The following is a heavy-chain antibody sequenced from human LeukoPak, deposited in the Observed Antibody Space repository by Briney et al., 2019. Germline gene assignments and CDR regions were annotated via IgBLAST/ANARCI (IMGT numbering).Heavy chain of an antibody. CDR1: GSTFSSFW. Sequence: GGSLRLSCAASGSTFSSFWMSWVRQAPGKGLEWVANIKQDGSEKYYVDSVKGRFTISRDNAKNSLYLQVNSLRAEDTAVYYCARDLDGSSGWFSHVDAIDIWGQGTMVTVSS. J-gene: IGHJ3*02. CDR3: ARDLDGSSGWFSHVDAIDI. CDR2: IKQDGSEK. D-gene: IGHD6-19*01. V-gene: IGHV3-7*01.